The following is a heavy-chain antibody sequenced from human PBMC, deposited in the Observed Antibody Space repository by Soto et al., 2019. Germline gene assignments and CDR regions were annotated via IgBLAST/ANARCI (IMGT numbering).Heavy chain of an antibody. CDR1: GGSSSSYY. V-gene: IGHV4-59*01. CDR2: VYYSGTT. D-gene: IGHD6-13*01. J-gene: IGHJ4*02. Sequence: QVQLQESGPGLVKPSETLSLTCTVSGGSSSSYYWTWIRQPPGKGLEWVGYVYYSGTTYYNPSLQSRVTISVDTSKNQFSLKVKSVTAADTAIYYCARAGSTWRYFFDYWGQGSLVTVSS. CDR3: ARAGSTWRYFFDY.